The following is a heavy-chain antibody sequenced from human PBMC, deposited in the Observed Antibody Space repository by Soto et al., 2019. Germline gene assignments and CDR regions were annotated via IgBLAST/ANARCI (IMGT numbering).Heavy chain of an antibody. J-gene: IGHJ6*03. D-gene: IGHD1-1*01. CDR3: ARDDGLERPHYYYYYYMDV. V-gene: IGHV3-48*04. Sequence: GSLRLSCAASGFTFSSYAMSWVRQAPGKGLEWVSYISSSGSTIYYADSVKGRFTISRDNAKNSLYLQMNSLRAEDTAVYYCARDDGLERPHYYYYYYMDVWGKGTTVTVSS. CDR2: ISSSGSTI. CDR1: GFTFSSYA.